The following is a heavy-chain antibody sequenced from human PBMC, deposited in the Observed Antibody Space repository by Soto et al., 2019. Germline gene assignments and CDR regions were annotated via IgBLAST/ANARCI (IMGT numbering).Heavy chain of an antibody. J-gene: IGHJ5*02. CDR2: IYPGDSDT. CDR3: ARSFDLRPSGLDRFENSVQATRATDP. D-gene: IGHD3-3*01. V-gene: IGHV5-51*01. Sequence: GVSLKISCKGSGYSFASYWIGWVRQMPGKGLEWMGIIYPGDSDTRYSPSFQGQVTISADKSISTAYLQWSSLKASDTAMYYCARSFDLRPSGLDRFENSVQATRATDP. CDR1: GYSFASYW.